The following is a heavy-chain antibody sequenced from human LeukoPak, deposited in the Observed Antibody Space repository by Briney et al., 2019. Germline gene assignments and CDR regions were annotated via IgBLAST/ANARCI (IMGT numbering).Heavy chain of an antibody. CDR1: GDSMNSYY. CDR2: ISDSGTI. V-gene: IGHV4-59*01. Sequence: SETLSLTCTLSGDSMNSYYWNWIRQPPGQGLQWIGYISDSGTINYNPSLKSRVAISIDRSTNRFSLKMKSVTAADTAVYFCARDIRRSFGRFDYWGPGILVTVSS. CDR3: ARDIRRSFGRFDY. J-gene: IGHJ4*02. D-gene: IGHD2/OR15-2a*01.